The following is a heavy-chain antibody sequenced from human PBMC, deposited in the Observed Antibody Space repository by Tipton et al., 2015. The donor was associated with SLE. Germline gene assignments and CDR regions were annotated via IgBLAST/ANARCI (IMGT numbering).Heavy chain of an antibody. D-gene: IGHD6-13*01. CDR1: GASISSGSYY. CDR2: VYSSGTT. V-gene: IGHV4-61*02. CDR3: AGDGGSSWSLDAFDT. J-gene: IGHJ3*02. Sequence: LRLSCTVSGASISSGSYYWNWIRQPAGKGLEWIGRVYSSGTTNYNSSLKSRVTISVDTSKNQFSLKLSSVTAADTAVYYCAGDGGSSWSLDAFDTWGQGTMVTVSS.